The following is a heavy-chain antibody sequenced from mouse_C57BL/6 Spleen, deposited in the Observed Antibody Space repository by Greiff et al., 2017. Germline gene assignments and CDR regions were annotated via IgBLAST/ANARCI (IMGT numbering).Heavy chain of an antibody. CDR2: IDPDDGDT. Sequence: EVQLQQSGAELVRPGASVKLSCTASGFNIKDYYMHWVKQRPEQGLEWIGRIDPDDGDTEYAPKFKGKATMTADTSSNTAYLQLSSLTTEDTAVYYCATGGYYFDYWGQGTTLTVSS. J-gene: IGHJ2*01. CDR1: GFNIKDYY. CDR3: ATGGYYFDY. V-gene: IGHV14-1*01.